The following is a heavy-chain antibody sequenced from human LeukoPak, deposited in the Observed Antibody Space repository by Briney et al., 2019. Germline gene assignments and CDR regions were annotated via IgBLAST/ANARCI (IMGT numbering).Heavy chain of an antibody. CDR2: INPDGSST. V-gene: IGHV3-74*01. CDR1: GFTLSNYW. CDR3: TRMVTTLRD. Sequence: GGSLRLSCAVSGFTLSNYWMHWVRQAPGKGLVWVSRINPDGSSTIYADSVKGRFTISRDNAKNTLYLQMNSLRVEDTAVYCCTRMVTTLRDWGQGTPVTVSS. J-gene: IGHJ4*02. D-gene: IGHD4-17*01.